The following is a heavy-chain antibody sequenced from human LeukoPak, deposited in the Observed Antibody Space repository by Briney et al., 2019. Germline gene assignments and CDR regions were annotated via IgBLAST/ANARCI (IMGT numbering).Heavy chain of an antibody. J-gene: IGHJ4*02. CDR3: AKDGGLWVSAHWGDS. CDR2: ITTSDGNT. D-gene: IGHD7-27*01. V-gene: IGHV3-23*01. Sequence: GGSLRLSCAASGFTFSSYTMSWVRQAPGKGLEWVSTITTSDGNTYYADSVKGRFTVSRDNSKSTLYLQMNSLRAEDTAVYYCAKDGGLWVSAHWGDSWGRGTLVTVSS. CDR1: GFTFSSYT.